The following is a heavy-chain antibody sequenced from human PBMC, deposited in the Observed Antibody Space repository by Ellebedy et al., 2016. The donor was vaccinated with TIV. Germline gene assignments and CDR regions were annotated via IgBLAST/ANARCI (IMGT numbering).Heavy chain of an antibody. CDR1: GFTFRTYW. CDR3: VRDAGLLLWLNY. Sequence: GESLKISCAASGFTFRTYWMSWVRQAPGKGLEWVANIKQDGSEKYYVDSVKGRFTISRDNAKNSLYLQMNSLRAEDTAVYYCVRDAGLLLWLNYWGQGTLVTVSS. CDR2: IKQDGSEK. V-gene: IGHV3-7*03. J-gene: IGHJ4*02. D-gene: IGHD3-10*01.